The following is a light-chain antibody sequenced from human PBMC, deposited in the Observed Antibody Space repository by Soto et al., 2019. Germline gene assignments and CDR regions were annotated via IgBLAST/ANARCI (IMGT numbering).Light chain of an antibody. Sequence: EIVLTQSPATLSLSPGERATLSCRASQSVSSYLAWYQQKPGQAPRLLIYDASNRATGIPARFSGSGSGTDFALTISSLELEGFAVYYCQQRSNWPPMYTFGQGTKLEIK. V-gene: IGKV3-11*01. CDR3: QQRSNWPPMYT. J-gene: IGKJ2*01. CDR2: DAS. CDR1: QSVSSY.